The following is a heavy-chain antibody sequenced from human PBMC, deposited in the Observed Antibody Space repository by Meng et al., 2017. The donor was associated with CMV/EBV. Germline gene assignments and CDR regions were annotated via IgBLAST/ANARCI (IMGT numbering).Heavy chain of an antibody. Sequence: SETLSLTCAVYGGSFSGYYWSWIRQPPGKGLEWIGEINHSGSTNYNPSLKSRVTISVDTSKNQFSLKLSSVTAADTAVYYCARRGSIHGWFDPWGRGTLVTVSS. CDR3: ARRGSIHGWFDP. V-gene: IGHV4-34*01. J-gene: IGHJ5*02. CDR1: GGSFSGYY. CDR2: INHSGST. D-gene: IGHD2-21*01.